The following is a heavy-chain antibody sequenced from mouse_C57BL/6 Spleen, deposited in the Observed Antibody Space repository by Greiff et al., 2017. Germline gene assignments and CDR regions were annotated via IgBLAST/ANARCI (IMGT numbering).Heavy chain of an antibody. CDR1: GYTFTSYW. CDR2: SDPNSGGT. J-gene: IGHJ2*01. CDR3: ARGPNYYGSSYFDY. Sequence: QVQLQQPGAELVKPGASVKLSCKASGYTFTSYWMHWVKQRPGRGLEWIGRSDPNSGGTKYNEKFKSKATLTVDKPSSTAYMQLSSLTSEDSAVYYCARGPNYYGSSYFDYWGQGTTLTVSS. V-gene: IGHV1-72*01. D-gene: IGHD1-1*01.